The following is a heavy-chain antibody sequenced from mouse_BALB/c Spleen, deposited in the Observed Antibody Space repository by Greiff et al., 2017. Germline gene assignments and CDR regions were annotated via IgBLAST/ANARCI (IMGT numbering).Heavy chain of an antibody. D-gene: IGHD2-1*01. CDR2: INPYNDGT. Sequence: EVKLMESGPELVKPGASVKMSCKASGYTFTSYVMHWVKQKPGQGLEWIGYINPYNDGTKYNEKFKGKATLTSDKSSSTAYMELSSLTSEDSAVYYCASDYGNYGYFDVWGAGTTVTVSS. V-gene: IGHV1-14*01. CDR3: ASDYGNYGYFDV. J-gene: IGHJ1*01. CDR1: GYTFTSYV.